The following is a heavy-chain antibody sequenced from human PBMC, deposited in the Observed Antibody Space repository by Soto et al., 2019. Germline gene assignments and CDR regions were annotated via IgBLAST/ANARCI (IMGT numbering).Heavy chain of an antibody. CDR3: ARVVISITRGAFDA. J-gene: IGHJ3*01. V-gene: IGHV4-4*02. CDR1: GGSISSSHW. D-gene: IGHD3-9*01. CDR2: ISHSGTS. Sequence: QVQLQESGPGLVKPSGTLSLTCAVSGGSISSSHWWTWVRQSPGKGLEYIGEISHSGTSNSNPSLKSRVTLSVDRSKNHFSLTLTSVTAADTAVYYCARVVISITRGAFDAWGQGTPVIVSS.